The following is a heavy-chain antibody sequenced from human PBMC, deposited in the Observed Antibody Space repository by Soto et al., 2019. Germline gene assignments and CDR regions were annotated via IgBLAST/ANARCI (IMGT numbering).Heavy chain of an antibody. J-gene: IGHJ6*02. V-gene: IGHV5-51*01. CDR1: GYNFISYW. D-gene: IGHD5-18*01. CDR3: ARPSDTAMVGPAYGMDV. Sequence: PGESLKISCKGSGYNFISYWIGWVRQMPGKGLERMGIIYPGDSEARYWPTFQGQVTISADKSFSTAYLQWSSLKASDTAIYYCARPSDTAMVGPAYGMDVWGQGTTVTVSS. CDR2: IYPGDSEA.